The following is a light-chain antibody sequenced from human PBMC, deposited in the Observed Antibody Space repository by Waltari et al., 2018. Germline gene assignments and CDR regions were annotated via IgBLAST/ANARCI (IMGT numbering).Light chain of an antibody. Sequence: DIVMTQSPDSLAVSLGERATINCKSSQSVLYSSNNKNYLAWYQQKPGQPPKLLISWASTRESGVPDRFSGSGSGTDFTLTISSLQAEDVAVYYCLQYYSTPRTFGQGT. CDR3: LQYYSTPRT. J-gene: IGKJ1*01. V-gene: IGKV4-1*01. CDR2: WAS. CDR1: QSVLYSSNNKNY.